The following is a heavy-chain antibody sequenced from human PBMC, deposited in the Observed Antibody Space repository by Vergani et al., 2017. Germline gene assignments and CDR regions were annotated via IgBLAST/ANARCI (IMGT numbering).Heavy chain of an antibody. CDR1: GGSFSGYY. D-gene: IGHD4-17*01. CDR2: IYTSGST. Sequence: QVQLQQWGAGLLKPSETLSLTCAVYGGSFSGYYWSWIRQPPGKGLEWIGRIYTSGSTNYNPSLKSRVTISVDTSKNQFSLKLSSVTAADTAVYYCARDMTDYGDSNWFDPWGQGTLVTVSS. J-gene: IGHJ5*02. CDR3: ARDMTDYGDSNWFDP. V-gene: IGHV4-59*10.